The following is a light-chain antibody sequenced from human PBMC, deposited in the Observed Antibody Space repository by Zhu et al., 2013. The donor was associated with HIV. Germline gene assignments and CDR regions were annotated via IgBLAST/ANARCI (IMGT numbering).Light chain of an antibody. CDR2: GAS. J-gene: IGKJ1*01. CDR1: QSVSSG. Sequence: EILMTQSPVTLSVSPGERVTLSCRASQSVSSGLAWYQQKPGQAPRLLIYGASTRATGIPARFSGRGSGTEFTLTISSLQSEDVAVYYCQQYYSAPWTFGQGTKVEI. V-gene: IGKV3-15*01. CDR3: QQYYSAPWT.